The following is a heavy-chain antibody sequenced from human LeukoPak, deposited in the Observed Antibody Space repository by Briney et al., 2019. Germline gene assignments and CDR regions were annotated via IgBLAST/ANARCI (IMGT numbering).Heavy chain of an antibody. CDR1: GYTFTGYY. D-gene: IGHD2-2*01. Sequence: ASVKVSCKASGYTFTGYYMHWVRQAPGQGLQWMGWINPNSGGTNYAQKFQGRVTMTRDTSISTAYMELSRLRSDDTAVYYCARACSSTSCYVRYAFDIWGQGTMVTVSS. V-gene: IGHV1-2*02. CDR2: INPNSGGT. CDR3: ARACSSTSCYVRYAFDI. J-gene: IGHJ3*02.